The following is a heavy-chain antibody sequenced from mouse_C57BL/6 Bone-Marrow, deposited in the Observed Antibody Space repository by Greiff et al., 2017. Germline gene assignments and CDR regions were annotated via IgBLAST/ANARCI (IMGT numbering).Heavy chain of an antibody. CDR1: ISLSPSGMGL. D-gene: IGHD1-1*01. CDR3: WRELDYGSSHCYFDV. J-gene: IGHJ1*03. CDR2: WNIDNN. V-gene: IGHV8-2*01. Sequence: QVTLKVSGPGLLQPSQSLSLACTFSGISLSPSGMGLSWLRKPSGKDLEWLASIWNIDNNYNPSLKGRLTISKETSNSQVFLKLTSVDTADSATYYGAWRELDYGSSHCYFDVWGTGTTVTVSS.